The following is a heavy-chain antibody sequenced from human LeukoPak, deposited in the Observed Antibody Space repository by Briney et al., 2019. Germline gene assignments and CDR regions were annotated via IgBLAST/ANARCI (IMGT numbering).Heavy chain of an antibody. CDR3: AREFGEAAFYYYMDV. D-gene: IGHD3-3*01. Sequence: SETLSLTCTVSGGSITSYYWSWIRQPAGKGLELIGRISTSGSTSYNPSLKSRVTMSVDTSKNQFSLELSSVTAADTAMYYCAREFGEAAFYYYMDVWGKGTTVTVSS. CDR1: GGSITSYY. V-gene: IGHV4-4*07. CDR2: ISTSGST. J-gene: IGHJ6*03.